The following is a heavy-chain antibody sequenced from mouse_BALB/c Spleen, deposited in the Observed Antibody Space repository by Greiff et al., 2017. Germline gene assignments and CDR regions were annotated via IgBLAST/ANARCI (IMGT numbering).Heavy chain of an antibody. CDR1: GFSLSRYS. V-gene: IGHV2-6-4*01. CDR3: ARGDYYDYGAWFAY. CDR2: IWGGGST. D-gene: IGHD2-4*01. Sequence: VMLVESGPGLVAPSQSLSITCTVSGFSLSRYSVHWVRQPPGKGLEWLGMIWGGGSTDYNSALKSRLSISKDNSKSQVFLKMNSLQTDDTAMYYCARGDYYDYGAWFAYWGQGTLVTVSA. J-gene: IGHJ3*01.